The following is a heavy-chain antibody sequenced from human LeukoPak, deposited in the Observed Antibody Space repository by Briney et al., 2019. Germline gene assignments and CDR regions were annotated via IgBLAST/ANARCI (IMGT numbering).Heavy chain of an antibody. J-gene: IGHJ4*02. V-gene: IGHV3-21*01. CDR1: GFTFSSYS. Sequence: GGSLRLSCAASGFTFSSYSMNWVRQAPGKGLEWVSSISSSSSYIYYADSVKRRFTISRDNAKNSLYLHKNSLRAEDTAVYYCARDRIAAAGTPDYWGQGTLVTVSS. D-gene: IGHD6-13*01. CDR2: ISSSSSYI. CDR3: ARDRIAAAGTPDY.